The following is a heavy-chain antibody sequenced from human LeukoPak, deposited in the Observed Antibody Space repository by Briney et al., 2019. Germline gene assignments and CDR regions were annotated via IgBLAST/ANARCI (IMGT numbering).Heavy chain of an antibody. CDR2: ISAYNGNT. J-gene: IGHJ4*02. CDR1: GYTFTSHG. Sequence: GASVKVSCKASGYTFTSHGISWVRQAPGQGLEWMGWISAYNGNTNYAQKLQGRVTMTTDTSTSTAYMELRSLRSDDTAVYYCARDLSLVVSNPLDYWGQGTLVTVSS. V-gene: IGHV1-18*01. CDR3: ARDLSLVVSNPLDY. D-gene: IGHD3-22*01.